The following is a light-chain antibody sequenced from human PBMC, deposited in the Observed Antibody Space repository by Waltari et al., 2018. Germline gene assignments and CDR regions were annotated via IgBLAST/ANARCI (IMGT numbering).Light chain of an antibody. Sequence: QSALTQPASVSGSPGQSITISCTGTSSDVGYYNLVSWYQQHPGKAPNLIIYEVNKGPSGLSNRFSGAKSGNTATLTISWLQTEDEADYYCCSYTGSSWIFGGGTKLTVL. J-gene: IGLJ2*01. V-gene: IGLV2-23*02. CDR2: EVN. CDR1: SSDVGYYNL. CDR3: CSYTGSSWI.